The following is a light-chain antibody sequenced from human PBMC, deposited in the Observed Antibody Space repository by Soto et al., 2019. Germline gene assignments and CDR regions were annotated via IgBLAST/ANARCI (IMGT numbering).Light chain of an antibody. CDR1: SGSVSASLY. V-gene: IGLV8-61*01. J-gene: IGLJ2*01. CDR2: NTN. Sequence: QTVVTQEPSFSVSPGGTVTLTLGLTSGSVSASLYPSWYQQTPGQTPRTLIYNTNTRSSGVPDRFSGSILGNKAALTITGAQADDESDYYCVLYVGSTIIFGGGTQLTVL. CDR3: VLYVGSTII.